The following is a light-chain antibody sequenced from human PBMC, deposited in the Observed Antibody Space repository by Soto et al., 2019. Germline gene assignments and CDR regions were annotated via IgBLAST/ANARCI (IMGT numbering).Light chain of an antibody. V-gene: IGLV2-14*01. CDR2: EVS. CDR1: SSDIGGYNY. CDR3: NSFTTSHTWV. Sequence: QSALTQPASVSGSPGQSITISCTGTSSDIGGYNYVSWYQHHPGKAPKLMIYEVSHRPSGVSDRFSGSKSGNTASLTISGLQAEDEADYYCNSFTTSHTWVFGGGTKVTVL. J-gene: IGLJ3*02.